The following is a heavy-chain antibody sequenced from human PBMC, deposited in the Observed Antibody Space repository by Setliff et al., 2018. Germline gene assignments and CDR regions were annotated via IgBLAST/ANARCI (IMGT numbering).Heavy chain of an antibody. V-gene: IGHV4-59*01. J-gene: IGHJ6*02. Sequence: SETLSLTCTVSGGSISPYFWSWIRQPPGKGLEWIGYIYHNGNTNFNPSLKTRLTMSVDTSKNQFALNLRSVAAADTAVYYCVRDRTAYSYGLDVWGQGTTVTVSS. CDR2: IYHNGNT. CDR3: VRDRTAYSYGLDV. CDR1: GGSISPYF. D-gene: IGHD5-18*01.